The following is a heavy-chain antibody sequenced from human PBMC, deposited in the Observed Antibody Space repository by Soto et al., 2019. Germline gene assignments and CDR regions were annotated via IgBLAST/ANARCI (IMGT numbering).Heavy chain of an antibody. Sequence: PSETLSLTCAVSGASISSDKWWNWVRQPPGKGLEWIGEIYHTGSTNYSPSLKSRVTISVDKSKNQFSLKLSSVTAADTAIYYCASDLWGAKARDYWGQGTLVTVSS. CDR3: ASDLWGAKARDY. CDR2: IYHTGST. V-gene: IGHV4-4*02. D-gene: IGHD7-27*01. CDR1: GASISSDKW. J-gene: IGHJ4*02.